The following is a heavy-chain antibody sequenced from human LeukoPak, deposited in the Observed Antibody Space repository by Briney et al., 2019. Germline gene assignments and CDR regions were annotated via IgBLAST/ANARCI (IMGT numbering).Heavy chain of an antibody. CDR1: GGSISSYY. CDR2: IYTSGST. J-gene: IGHJ2*01. CDR3: ARDRPLSSYGEISRNWYFDL. Sequence: PSETLSLTCTVSGGSISSYYWSWIRQPAGKGLEWIGRIYTSGSTNYNPSLKSRVTMSVDTSKNQFSLKLSSVTAADTAVYYCARDRPLSSYGEISRNWYFDLWGRGTLVTVSS. D-gene: IGHD4-17*01. V-gene: IGHV4-4*07.